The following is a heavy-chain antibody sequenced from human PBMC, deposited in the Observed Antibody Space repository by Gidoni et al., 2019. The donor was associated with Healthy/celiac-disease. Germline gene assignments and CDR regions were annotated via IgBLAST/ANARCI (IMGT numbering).Heavy chain of an antibody. V-gene: IGHV3-9*01. CDR3: AKDIVIYGDSFAFDI. J-gene: IGHJ3*02. D-gene: IGHD4-17*01. Sequence: EVQLVESGGGLVQPGRSLRPSCAASRFTFDDYAMHWVRQAPGKGLEWVSGISWNSGSIGYADSVKGRFTISRDNAKNSLYLQMNSLRAEDTALYYCAKDIVIYGDSFAFDIWGQGTMVTVSS. CDR1: RFTFDDYA. CDR2: ISWNSGSI.